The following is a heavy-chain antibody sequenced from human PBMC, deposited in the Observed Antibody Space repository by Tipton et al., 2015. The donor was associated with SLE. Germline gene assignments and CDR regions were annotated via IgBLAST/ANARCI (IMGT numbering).Heavy chain of an antibody. CDR3: ARDWASGSPFDY. D-gene: IGHD1-26*01. J-gene: IGHJ4*02. V-gene: IGHV3-7*01. Sequence: SLRLSCAASGFTFNRYWMHWVRQAPGKGLEWVANIKQDGSEKYYVDSVKGRFTISRDNAKNSLYLQMNSLRAEDTAVYYCARDWASGSPFDYWGQGTLVTVSS. CDR2: IKQDGSEK. CDR1: GFTFNRYW.